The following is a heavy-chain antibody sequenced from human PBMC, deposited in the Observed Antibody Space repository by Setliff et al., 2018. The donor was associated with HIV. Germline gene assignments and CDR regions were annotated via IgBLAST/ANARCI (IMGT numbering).Heavy chain of an antibody. CDR3: AHTLQDPPSHFYYYFYMDV. J-gene: IGHJ6*03. CDR1: GFSLSTSGVC. D-gene: IGHD3-3*02. Sequence: SGPTLVNPTQTLTLTCTFSGFSLSTSGVCVGWIRQPPGKALEWLALIYWDEDKRYSPSLKSRLTITKDTSKNRVVLTMTNMDPVDTATYYCAHTLQDPPSHFYYYFYMDVWGKGTTVTVSS. V-gene: IGHV2-5*02. CDR2: IYWDEDK.